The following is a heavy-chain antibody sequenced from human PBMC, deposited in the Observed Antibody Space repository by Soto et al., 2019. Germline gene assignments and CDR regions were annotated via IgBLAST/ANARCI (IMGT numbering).Heavy chain of an antibody. CDR3: ARDRAGAVGDSGAYYYDMDV. CDR2: IWYDGSSK. Sequence: QVQLVESGGGVVQPGGSLRLSCAASGFTFSTYGMHWVRQAPGKGPEWVAVIWYDGSSKFYLESVKGRFTISRDNSKNTLYLQMNSLRAEDTALYYCARDRAGAVGDSGAYYYDMDVWGQGTTVIVSS. V-gene: IGHV3-33*01. J-gene: IGHJ6*01. CDR1: GFTFSTYG. D-gene: IGHD1-26*01.